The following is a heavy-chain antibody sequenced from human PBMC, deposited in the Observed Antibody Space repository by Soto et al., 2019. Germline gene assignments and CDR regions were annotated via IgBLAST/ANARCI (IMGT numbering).Heavy chain of an antibody. J-gene: IGHJ4*02. D-gene: IGHD7-27*01. CDR1: VFTFICHY. V-gene: IGHV1-2*02. CDR3: AGSRTGALDY. CDR2: INPNVGGGT. Sequence: GXSVKVCCTASVFTFICHYINWVRQAPGQGLEWVGWINPNVGGGTVYAQKFQGRVTMTADTSTNIASMDLTSLRGDDTAVYYCAGSRTGALDYWGPGALVTVSS.